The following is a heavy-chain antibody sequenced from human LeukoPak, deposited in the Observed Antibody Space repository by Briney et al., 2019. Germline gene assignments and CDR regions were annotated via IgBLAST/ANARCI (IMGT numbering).Heavy chain of an antibody. CDR2: ISSSGSTI. J-gene: IGHJ5*02. D-gene: IGHD3-3*01. CDR1: GFTFSDYY. Sequence: KSGGSLRLSCAASGFTFSDYYMSWIRQAPGKGLEWVSYISSSGSTIYYADSVKGRFTISRDNAKNSLYLQMNSLRAEDTAVYYCASTRNPQLYYDFWSGYHRAWGQGTLVTVSS. V-gene: IGHV3-11*04. CDR3: ASTRNPQLYYDFWSGYHRA.